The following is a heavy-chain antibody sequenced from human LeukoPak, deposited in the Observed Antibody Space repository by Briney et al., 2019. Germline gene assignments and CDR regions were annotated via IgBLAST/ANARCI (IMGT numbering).Heavy chain of an antibody. V-gene: IGHV4-59*08. J-gene: IGHJ4*02. Sequence: SETLSLTCTVSGGSISNYFWSWIRQPPGKGLEWIGHIYYSGSAIYNPSLMGRVTMSVDTSKNQFSLSLSSVRAADTALYYCARHREPSGSYSAFDYWGQGALVTVSS. CDR1: GGSISNYF. CDR3: ARHREPSGSYSAFDY. CDR2: IYYSGSA. D-gene: IGHD3-10*01.